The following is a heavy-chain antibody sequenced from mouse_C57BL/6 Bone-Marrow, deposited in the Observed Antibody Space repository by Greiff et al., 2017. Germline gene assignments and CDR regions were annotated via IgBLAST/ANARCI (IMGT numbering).Heavy chain of an antibody. V-gene: IGHV7-1*01. J-gene: IGHJ4*01. Sequence: EVQLVESGGGLVQSGRSLRLSCATSGFTFSDFYMEWVRPAPGKGLEWIAASRNKANDYTKEYSASVKGRFIVSRDTSQSILYLQMNALRAEDTAIYYCASDGNYGSTYAMDYWGQGTSVTVSS. CDR3: ASDGNYGSTYAMDY. CDR2: SRNKANDYTK. D-gene: IGHD1-1*01. CDR1: GFTFSDFY.